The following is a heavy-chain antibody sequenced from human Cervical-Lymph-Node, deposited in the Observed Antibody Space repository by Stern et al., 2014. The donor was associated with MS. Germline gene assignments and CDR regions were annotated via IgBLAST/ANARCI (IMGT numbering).Heavy chain of an antibody. V-gene: IGHV1-69*01. Sequence: VQLLESGAEVKKPGSSVKVSCKASGDTFSSLDIGWVRQAPGQGPGWLGGTTPLFGTANYAQNFQGRVTFSADDSTSTTYMELSSLRSEDTAVYYCARHQAGIAADWGQGTLVTVSS. D-gene: IGHD6-13*01. CDR1: GDTFSSLD. CDR2: TTPLFGTA. CDR3: ARHQAGIAAD. J-gene: IGHJ4*02.